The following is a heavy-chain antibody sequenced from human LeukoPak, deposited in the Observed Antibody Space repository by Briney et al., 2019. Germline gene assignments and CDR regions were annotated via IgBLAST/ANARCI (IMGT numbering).Heavy chain of an antibody. D-gene: IGHD6-19*01. CDR3: AKTTTGYSSGRFPGWPVDY. CDR2: IFGSGGST. V-gene: IGHV3-23*01. CDR1: GFTFSSYA. Sequence: GGSLRLSCAASGFTFSSYAMYWVRQAPGKGLEWVPGIFGSGGSTHYADSVKGRFTISRDNSKNTVYLQMNSLRAEDTVVYYCAKTTTGYSSGRFPGWPVDYWGQGTLVTVSS. J-gene: IGHJ4*02.